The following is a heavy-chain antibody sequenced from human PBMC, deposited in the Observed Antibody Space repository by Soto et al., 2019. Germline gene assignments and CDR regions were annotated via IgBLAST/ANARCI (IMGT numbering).Heavy chain of an antibody. J-gene: IGHJ4*02. V-gene: IGHV3-9*01. CDR1: GFTFDDYA. CDR3: AKVGLGDGSSWTPFDY. D-gene: IGHD6-13*01. CDR2: ISWNSGSI. Sequence: EVQLVESGGGLVQPGRSLRLSCAASGFTFDDYAMHWVRQAPGKGLEWVSGISWNSGSIGYADSVKGRFTISRDNAKNSLYLQMNSLRAEDTALYYCAKVGLGDGSSWTPFDYWGQGTLVTVSS.